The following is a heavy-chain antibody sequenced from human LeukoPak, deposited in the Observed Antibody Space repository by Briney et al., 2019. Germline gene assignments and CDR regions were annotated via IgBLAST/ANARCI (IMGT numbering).Heavy chain of an antibody. CDR2: INPNSGGT. V-gene: IGHV1-2*02. CDR3: ARGRDGYNL. CDR1: GYSFTNYA. D-gene: IGHD5-24*01. Sequence: ASVKVSCKASGYSFTNYAINWVRQAPGQGLEWMGWINPNSGGTNYAQKFQGRVTMTRDTSISTAYMELSRLRSDDTAVYYCARGRDGYNLWGQGTLVTVSS. J-gene: IGHJ4*02.